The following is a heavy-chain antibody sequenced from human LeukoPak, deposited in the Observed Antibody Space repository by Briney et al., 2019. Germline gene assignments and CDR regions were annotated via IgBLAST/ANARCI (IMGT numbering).Heavy chain of an antibody. CDR2: IKHDGSEK. D-gene: IGHD3-3*01. CDR1: GFIFTNYF. CDR3: ATDRGWRTSGYYLYY. J-gene: IGHJ4*02. Sequence: QTGGSLRLSCAASGFIFTNYFMSWVRQAPGKGLEWVASIKHDGSEKYYVDSVRGRFTISRDNTMNSLYLQMSSLRAEDTAVYYCATDRGWRTSGYYLYYWGQGTLATYSS. V-gene: IGHV3-7*01.